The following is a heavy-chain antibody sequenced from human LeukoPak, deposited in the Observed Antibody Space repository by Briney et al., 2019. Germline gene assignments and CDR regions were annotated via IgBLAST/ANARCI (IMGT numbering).Heavy chain of an antibody. V-gene: IGHV4-39*01. Sequence: SETLSLTCTVSGGSISSSSYYWGWIRQPPGKGLEWIGSIYYSGSTYHNPSLKSRVTISVDTSKNQFSLKLSSVTAADTAVYYCARRLETQWLVRGFDYWGQGTLVTVSS. D-gene: IGHD6-19*01. CDR3: ARRLETQWLVRGFDY. CDR2: IYYSGST. CDR1: GGSISSSSYY. J-gene: IGHJ4*02.